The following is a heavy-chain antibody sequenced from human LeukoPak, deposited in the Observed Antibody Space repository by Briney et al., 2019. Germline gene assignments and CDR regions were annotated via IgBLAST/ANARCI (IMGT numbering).Heavy chain of an antibody. V-gene: IGHV5-51*01. J-gene: IGHJ4*02. CDR2: IYPGDSDT. CDR1: GYSFTYYW. CDR3: ARQDGNSKYYFDY. Sequence: GESLKISCKGSGYSFTYYWIGWVRQMPAKGLEWMGIIYPGDSDTRYRPSFQGQVTISVDKSISTAYLQWSSLKASDTAMYYCARQDGNSKYYFDYWGQGTLVTVSS. D-gene: IGHD1-1*01.